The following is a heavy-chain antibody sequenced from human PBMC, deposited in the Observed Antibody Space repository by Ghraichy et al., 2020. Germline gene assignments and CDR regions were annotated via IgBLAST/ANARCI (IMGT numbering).Heavy chain of an antibody. Sequence: SVKVSCKASGGTFSSYAISWVRQAPGQGLEWMGGIIPIFGTANYAQKFQGRVTITADESTSTAYMELSSLRSEDTAVYYCARTPAGGAGTFHLDYYYYMDVWGKGTTVTVSS. CDR1: GGTFSSYA. CDR2: IIPIFGTA. J-gene: IGHJ6*03. CDR3: ARTPAGGAGTFHLDYYYYMDV. V-gene: IGHV1-69*13. D-gene: IGHD1-7*01.